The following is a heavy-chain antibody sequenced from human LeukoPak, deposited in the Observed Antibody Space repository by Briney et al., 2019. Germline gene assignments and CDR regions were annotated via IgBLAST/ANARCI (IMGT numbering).Heavy chain of an antibody. J-gene: IGHJ4*02. CDR3: ANSGVYSYGLYFDY. CDR1: GFRFGSDW. D-gene: IGHD5-18*01. Sequence: GGSLRLSCAASGFRFGSDWMSWVRQAPGKGLEWVSAISGSGGSTYYADSVKGRFTISRDNSKNTLYLQMNSLRAEDTAVYYCANSGVYSYGLYFDYWGQGTLVTVSS. V-gene: IGHV3-23*01. CDR2: ISGSGGST.